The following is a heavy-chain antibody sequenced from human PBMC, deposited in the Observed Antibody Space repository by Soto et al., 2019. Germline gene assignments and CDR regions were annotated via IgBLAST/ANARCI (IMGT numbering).Heavy chain of an antibody. CDR1: GYTFTSYA. CDR2: INAGNGNT. V-gene: IGHV1-3*01. D-gene: IGHD3-3*01. CDR3: FLYDFWSGYYSFDY. J-gene: IGHJ4*01. Sequence: ASVKVSCKASGYTFTSYAMHWVRQAPGQRLEWMGWINAGNGNTKYSQKFQGRVTITRDTSASTAYMELSSLRSEDTAVYYCFLYDFWSGYYSFDYWGHGTLVTVSS.